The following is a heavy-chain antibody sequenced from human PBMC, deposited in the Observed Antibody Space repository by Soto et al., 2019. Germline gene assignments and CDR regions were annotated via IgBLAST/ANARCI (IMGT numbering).Heavy chain of an antibody. J-gene: IGHJ6*03. V-gene: IGHV4-59*01. CDR1: GGSIRSYY. D-gene: IGHD3-3*01. CDR2: IYYSGST. CDR3: ARVISVAYYDFWRYPQEGRDFYYYMDV. Sequence: SETLSLTCTVSGGSIRSYYWSWIRQPPGKGLEWIGDIYYSGSTNYNPSLKSRVTISVDTSKNQFSLKLSSVTAADTAVYYCARVISVAYYDFWRYPQEGRDFYYYMDVWGKGTTVTVSS.